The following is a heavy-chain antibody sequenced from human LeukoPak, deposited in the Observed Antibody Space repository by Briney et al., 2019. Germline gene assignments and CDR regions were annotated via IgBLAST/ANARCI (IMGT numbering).Heavy chain of an antibody. Sequence: PSETLSLTCTVSGDSISRTNFYWVWIRQPPGKGLEWIGSIYYSGTTNYNPSLKSRVTISVDTSKKQFSLKLRSVTAADTAVYYCARLPRYDFWSWGQGTLVTVSS. CDR2: IYYSGTT. CDR3: ARLPRYDFWS. CDR1: GDSISRTNFY. J-gene: IGHJ4*02. D-gene: IGHD3-3*01. V-gene: IGHV4-39*01.